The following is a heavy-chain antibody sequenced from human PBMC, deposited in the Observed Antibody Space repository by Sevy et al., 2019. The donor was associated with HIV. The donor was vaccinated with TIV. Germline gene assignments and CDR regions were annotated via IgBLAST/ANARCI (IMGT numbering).Heavy chain of an antibody. D-gene: IGHD6-19*01. J-gene: IGHJ4*02. V-gene: IGHV3-21*01. CDR2: ISSSSSYI. Sequence: GGSLRLSCAASGFTFSSYSMNWVRQAPGKGLEWVSSISSSSSYIHYADSVKGRFTISRDNAKNQLYRQMNSLRAEDTAVAYCATGMTAGTLHPLFDYWGQGTLVTVSS. CDR1: GFTFSSYS. CDR3: ATGMTAGTLHPLFDY.